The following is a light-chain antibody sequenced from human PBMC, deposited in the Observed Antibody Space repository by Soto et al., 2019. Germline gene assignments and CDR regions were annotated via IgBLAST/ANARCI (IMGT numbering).Light chain of an antibody. V-gene: IGKV3-11*01. CDR3: QQTHSVPYT. CDR1: QSVSSY. Sequence: EIVLTQSPATLSLSPGERATLSCRASQSVSSYLAWYQQKPGQAPRLLIYDASNRATGIPARFSGSGSGTDFTLTISSLEPEDFAVYYCQQTHSVPYTFGQGTRLEI. J-gene: IGKJ2*01. CDR2: DAS.